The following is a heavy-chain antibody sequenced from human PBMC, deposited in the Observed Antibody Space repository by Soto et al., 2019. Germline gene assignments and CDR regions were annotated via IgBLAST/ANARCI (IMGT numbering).Heavy chain of an antibody. J-gene: IGHJ4*02. CDR3: ARAFDCSSTSCYTFDY. Sequence: SETLSLTCAVYGGSFSGYYWSWIRQPPGKGLEWIGEINHSGSTNYNPSHKSRVTISVDTSKNQFSLKPSSVTAADTALYYCARAFDCSSTSCYTFDYWGQGTLVTVSS. CDR2: INHSGST. V-gene: IGHV4-34*01. CDR1: GGSFSGYY. D-gene: IGHD2-2*02.